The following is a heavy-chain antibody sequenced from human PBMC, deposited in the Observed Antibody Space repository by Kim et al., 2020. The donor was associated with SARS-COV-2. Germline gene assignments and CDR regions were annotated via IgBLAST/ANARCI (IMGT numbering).Heavy chain of an antibody. Sequence: TNQARKLQGRVTMTTDTSTSTAYMELRSLRSDDTAVYYCAREWRGYSLDYWGQGTLVTVSS. V-gene: IGHV1-18*01. CDR3: AREWRGYSLDY. J-gene: IGHJ4*02. D-gene: IGHD5-18*01. CDR2: T.